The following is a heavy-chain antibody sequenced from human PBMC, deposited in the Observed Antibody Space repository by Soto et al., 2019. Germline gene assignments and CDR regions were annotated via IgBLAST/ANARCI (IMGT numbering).Heavy chain of an antibody. CDR1: GGTFSSYA. CDR3: ARHLILYGSGTYNWFDP. V-gene: IGHV1-69*13. CDR2: IIPIFGTA. D-gene: IGHD3-10*01. J-gene: IGHJ5*02. Sequence: SVKVSCKASGGTFSSYAISWVRQAPGQGLEWMGGIIPIFGTANYAQKFQGRVTITADESTSTAYMELSSLRSEDTAVYYCARHLILYGSGTYNWFDPWGQGTLVTVSS.